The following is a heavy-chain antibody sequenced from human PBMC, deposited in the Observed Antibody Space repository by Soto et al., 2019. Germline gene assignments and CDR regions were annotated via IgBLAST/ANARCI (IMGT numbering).Heavy chain of an antibody. CDR2: IDPSDSYT. J-gene: IGHJ4*02. V-gene: IGHV5-10-1*01. D-gene: IGHD3-10*01. Sequence: GESLKISCKGSGYSFTSYWISWVRQMPGKGLEWMGRIDPSDSYTNYSPSFQGHVTISADKSISTAYLQWSSLKASDTAMYYYASHIIDSGSYYNEPVDYWGQGTLVTVSS. CDR1: GYSFTSYW. CDR3: ASHIIDSGSYYNEPVDY.